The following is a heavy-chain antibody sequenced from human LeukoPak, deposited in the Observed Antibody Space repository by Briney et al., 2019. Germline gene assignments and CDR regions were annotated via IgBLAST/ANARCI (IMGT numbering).Heavy chain of an antibody. CDR3: ARASDFWSGYPDAFDI. CDR2: IYTSGST. J-gene: IGHJ3*02. V-gene: IGHV4-4*07. Sequence: SETLSLTCTVSGGSISSYYWSWIRQPAGKGLEWIGRIYTSGSTNYNPSLKSRVTMLVDTSKNQFSLKLSSVTAADTAVYYCARASDFWSGYPDAFDIWGQGTMVTVSS. CDR1: GGSISSYY. D-gene: IGHD3-3*01.